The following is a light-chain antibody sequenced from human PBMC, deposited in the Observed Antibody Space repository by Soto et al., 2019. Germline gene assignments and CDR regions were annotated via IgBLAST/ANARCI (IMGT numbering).Light chain of an antibody. CDR1: QSVSSN. CDR3: QQSGSSGT. CDR2: GAS. J-gene: IGKJ1*01. V-gene: IGKV3-15*01. Sequence: IVVTQSPATLSVSPLERATLSCRASQSVSSNLAWYQQTPGQAPRLLIYGASTRATGIPARFSGSGSGTDFTLTISSVAPEDFAVYYCQQSGSSGTFGQGTKVDIK.